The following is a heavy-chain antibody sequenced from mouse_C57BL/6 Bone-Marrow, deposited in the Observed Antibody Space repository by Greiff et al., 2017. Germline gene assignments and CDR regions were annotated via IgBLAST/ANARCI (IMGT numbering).Heavy chain of an antibody. Sequence: EVQLVESGGGLVQPGGSLKLSCAASGFTFSDYYMYWVRQTPEKRLEWVAYISNGGGSTYYPDTVKGRFTISRDNAKNTLYLQMSRLKSEDTAMYYCARQLVQGYWYFDVWGTGTTVTVSS. D-gene: IGHD1-1*01. V-gene: IGHV5-12*01. CDR3: ARQLVQGYWYFDV. CDR2: ISNGGGST. CDR1: GFTFSDYY. J-gene: IGHJ1*03.